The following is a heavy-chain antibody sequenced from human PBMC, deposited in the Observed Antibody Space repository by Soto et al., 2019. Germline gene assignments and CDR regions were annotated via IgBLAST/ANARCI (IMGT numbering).Heavy chain of an antibody. Sequence: QVQLQESGPGLVKPSQTLSLTCTVSGGSISSGDYYWSWIRQPPGKGLEWIGYIYYSGSTYYNPSLMSRVTMSVDTSKNQFSLKLSSVTAADTAVYYCASVPYRSGWYSDFWGQGTLVTVSS. CDR1: GGSISSGDYY. V-gene: IGHV4-30-4*01. J-gene: IGHJ4*02. CDR2: IYYSGST. CDR3: ASVPYRSGWYSDF. D-gene: IGHD6-19*01.